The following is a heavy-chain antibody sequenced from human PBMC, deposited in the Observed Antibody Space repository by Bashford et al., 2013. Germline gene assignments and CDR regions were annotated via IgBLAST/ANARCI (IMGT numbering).Heavy chain of an antibody. Sequence: GESLKISCRASGYNFTDYWIAWVRQMPGKGLEWMGIISPTSSSSLYSPSFQGQVTISADKSVTTAYLQWRNLKASDTATYYCARGSRSIDYWGQGTLVTVSS. D-gene: IGHD2-2*01. J-gene: IGHJ4*02. V-gene: IGHV5-51*01. CDR2: ISPTSSSS. CDR1: GYNFTDYW. CDR3: ARGSRSIDY.